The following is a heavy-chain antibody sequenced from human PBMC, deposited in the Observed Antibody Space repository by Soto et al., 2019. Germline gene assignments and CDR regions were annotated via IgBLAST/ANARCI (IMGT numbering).Heavy chain of an antibody. CDR2: INHSGST. CDR1: GGSFSGYY. CDR3: ARGPYYYDSRAAFDI. D-gene: IGHD3-22*01. V-gene: IGHV4-34*01. J-gene: IGHJ3*02. Sequence: SETLSLTCAVYGGSFSGYYWSWIRQPPGKGLEWIGEINHSGSTNYNPSLKSRVTISVDTSKNQFSLKLSSVTAADTAVYYCARGPYYYDSRAAFDIWGQGTMVTVS.